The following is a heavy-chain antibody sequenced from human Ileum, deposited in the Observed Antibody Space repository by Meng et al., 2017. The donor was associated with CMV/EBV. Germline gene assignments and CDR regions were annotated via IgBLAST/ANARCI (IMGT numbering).Heavy chain of an antibody. CDR1: GFTFDDYT. D-gene: IGHD6-13*01. CDR3: AKGAAAGTHIDY. J-gene: IGHJ4*02. V-gene: IGHV3-43*01. Sequence: GGSLRLSCAASGFTFDDYTMHWVRQAPGKGLEWVSLISWDGGSTYYADSVKGRFTISRDNSKNSLYLQMNSLRTEDTALYYCAKGAAAGTHIDYWGQGTLVTVSS. CDR2: ISWDGGST.